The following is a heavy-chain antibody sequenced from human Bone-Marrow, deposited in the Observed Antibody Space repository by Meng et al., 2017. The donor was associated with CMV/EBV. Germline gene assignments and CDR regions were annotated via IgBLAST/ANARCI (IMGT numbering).Heavy chain of an antibody. CDR3: SKAPSNYGIENWFDP. J-gene: IGHJ5*02. CDR1: GFTFSSYG. Sequence: GESLKISCAASGFTFSSYGMHWVRQAPGKGLEWVAFIRYDGSNKYYADSVKGRFTISRDNSKSTLYLQMNSLRAEHTAVYYCSKAPSNYGIENWFDPWGQGTLVTVSS. CDR2: IRYDGSNK. D-gene: IGHD4-11*01. V-gene: IGHV3-30*02.